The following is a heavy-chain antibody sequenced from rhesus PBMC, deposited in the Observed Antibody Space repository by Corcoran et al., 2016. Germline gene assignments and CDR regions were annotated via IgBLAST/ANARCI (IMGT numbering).Heavy chain of an antibody. V-gene: IGHV4-99*02. J-gene: IGHJ4*01. CDR3: VRGSAPEN. D-gene: IGHD2-39*01. CDR1: GYSMTSGYY. Sequence: QVQLQESGPGLVKPSETLSLPCAVSGYSMTSGYYWGWIRQSPGKGLEDFGEISGNSRSTHYNPSLRSRVTSSKDTSKNQFYLKLSSVTAADTAVYYCVRGSAPENWGQGVLVTVSS. CDR2: ISGNSRST.